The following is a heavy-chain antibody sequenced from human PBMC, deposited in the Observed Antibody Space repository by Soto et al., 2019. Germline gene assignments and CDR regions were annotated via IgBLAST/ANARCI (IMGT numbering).Heavy chain of an antibody. CDR1: GGSISSGDYY. J-gene: IGHJ6*02. V-gene: IGHV4-30-4*01. CDR2: IYYSGST. D-gene: IGHD3-16*01. CDR3: AREPAFGDYYYGMDV. Sequence: SETLSLTCTVSGGSISSGDYYWSWIRQPPGKGLEWIGYIYYSGSTYYNPSLKSRVTISVDTSKNQFSLKLSSVTAADTAVYYCAREPAFGDYYYGMDVWGQGTKVTVYS.